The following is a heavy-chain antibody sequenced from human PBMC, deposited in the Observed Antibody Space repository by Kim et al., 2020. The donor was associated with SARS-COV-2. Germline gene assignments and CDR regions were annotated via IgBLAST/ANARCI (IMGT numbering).Heavy chain of an antibody. CDR3: ARRSSSSVLSAVGPFDY. CDR1: GGSISSSSYY. V-gene: IGHV4-39*01. CDR2: IYYSGST. Sequence: SETLSLTCTVSGGSISSSSYYWGWIRQPPGKGLEWIGSIYYSGSTYYNPSLKSRVTISVDTSKNQFSLKLSSVTAADTAVYYCARRSSSSVLSAVGPFDYWGQGTLVTVSS. D-gene: IGHD6-6*01. J-gene: IGHJ4*02.